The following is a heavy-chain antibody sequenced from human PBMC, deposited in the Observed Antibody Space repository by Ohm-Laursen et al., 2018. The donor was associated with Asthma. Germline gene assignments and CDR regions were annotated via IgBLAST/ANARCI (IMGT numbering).Heavy chain of an antibody. D-gene: IGHD1-26*01. V-gene: IGHV4-39*01. CDR1: GASFSTYY. J-gene: IGHJ4*02. Sequence: GTLSLTCTLSGASFSTYYWGWIRQPPGKGLEWIGSIYYSGSTYYNPSLKSRVTISVDTSKSQFSLKLSSVTAADTAVYYCARGNSGSYSEADYWGQGTLVTVSS. CDR2: IYYSGST. CDR3: ARGNSGSYSEADY.